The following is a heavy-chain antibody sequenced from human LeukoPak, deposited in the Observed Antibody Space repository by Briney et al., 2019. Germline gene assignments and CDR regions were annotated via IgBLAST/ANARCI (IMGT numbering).Heavy chain of an antibody. CDR3: VRDSSYSHFDY. CDR1: GFTFSSYG. J-gene: IGHJ4*02. V-gene: IGHV3-30*03. CDR2: ISYDGSNK. D-gene: IGHD4-11*01. Sequence: GGSLRLSCAASGFTFSSYGMHWVRQAPGKGLEWVAVISYDGSNKYYADSVKGRFSIPRDSAKNSLYLQMNSLRAEDTAVYYCVRDSSYSHFDYWGQGTLVTVSS.